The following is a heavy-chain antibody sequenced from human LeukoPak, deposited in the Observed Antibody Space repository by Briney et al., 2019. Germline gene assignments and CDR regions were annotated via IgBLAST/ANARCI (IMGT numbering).Heavy chain of an antibody. V-gene: IGHV3-9*01. CDR2: INWNRGNI. D-gene: IGHD3-22*01. CDR1: GFTFRSYS. Sequence: GGSLRLSCAASGFTFRSYSMNWVRQAPGKGLEWVSGINWNRGNIGYADSVKGRFTISRDNAKNSLFLQMNSLRTEDTALYYCAKTNSGYAVDYWGQGTLVTVSS. CDR3: AKTNSGYAVDY. J-gene: IGHJ4*01.